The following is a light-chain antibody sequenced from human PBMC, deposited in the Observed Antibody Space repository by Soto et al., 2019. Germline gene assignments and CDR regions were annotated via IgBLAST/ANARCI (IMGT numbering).Light chain of an antibody. Sequence: QSALTQPPSASGSPGQSVTISCTGTSSDVGGYNYVSWYQQHPGKAPKLIIYEVTKRPSGVPDRFSGSKSGNTASLTVSGLLAEDEADYYCSSHAGIINVVFGGGTQPTVL. J-gene: IGLJ3*02. CDR2: EVT. CDR1: SSDVGGYNY. V-gene: IGLV2-8*01. CDR3: SSHAGIINVV.